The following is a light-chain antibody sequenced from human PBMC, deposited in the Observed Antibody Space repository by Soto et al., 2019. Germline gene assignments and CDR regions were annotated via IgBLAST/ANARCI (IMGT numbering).Light chain of an antibody. CDR1: SSNIGGNT. V-gene: IGLV1-44*01. J-gene: IGLJ2*01. CDR3: AARDDSLNGPVV. CDR2: SDD. Sequence: QSVLTQPPSASGTPGQRVTISCSGSSSNIGGNTVSWYQQLPGTAPKLLIYSDDQRPSGVPDRFSGSKSGTSASLAISGLQSEDEADYFCAARDDSLNGPVVFGGGTKLTVL.